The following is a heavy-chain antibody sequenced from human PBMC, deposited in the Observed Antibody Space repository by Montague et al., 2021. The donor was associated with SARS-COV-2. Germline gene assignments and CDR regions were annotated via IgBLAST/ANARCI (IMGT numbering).Heavy chain of an antibody. V-gene: IGHV3-30*04. Sequence: SLRLSCAASGFPFSSYAMHWVRQALGKGLEWIAVISFDGINKYYADSVKGRFTITRDNSKNMLYLQMNSLRAEDTAMFYCARELDYFCDNDSCYSSSFDYWGQGTLVAVSS. D-gene: IGHD2-15*01. CDR2: ISFDGINK. J-gene: IGHJ4*02. CDR3: ARELDYFCDNDSCYSSSFDY. CDR1: GFPFSSYA.